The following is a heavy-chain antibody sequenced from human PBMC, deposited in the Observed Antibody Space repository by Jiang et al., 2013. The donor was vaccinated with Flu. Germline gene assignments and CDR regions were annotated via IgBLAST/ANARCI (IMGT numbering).Heavy chain of an antibody. J-gene: IGHJ6*02. CDR1: GGTFSSYA. CDR3: ARGAIFGVVPNPYYYYYGMDV. Sequence: KVSCKASGGTFSSYAISWVRQAPGQGLEWMGGIIPIFGTANYAQKFQGRVTITADESTSTAYMELSSLRSEDTAVYYCARGAIFGVVPNPYYYYYGMDVWGQGTTVTVSS. V-gene: IGHV1-69*01. D-gene: IGHD3-3*01. CDR2: IIPIFGTA.